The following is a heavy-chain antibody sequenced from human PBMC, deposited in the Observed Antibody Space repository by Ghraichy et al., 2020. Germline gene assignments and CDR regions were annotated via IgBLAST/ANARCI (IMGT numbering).Heavy chain of an antibody. CDR1: GGSISSYY. D-gene: IGHD6-19*01. CDR2: IYTSGST. CDR3: ARHGYSSGSFDY. J-gene: IGHJ4*02. Sequence: SQTLSLTCTVSGGSISSYYWSWIRQPPGKGLEWIGYIYTSGSTNYNPSLKSRVTISVDTSKNQFSLKLSSVTAADTAVYYCARHGYSSGSFDYWGQGTLVTVSS. V-gene: IGHV4-4*09.